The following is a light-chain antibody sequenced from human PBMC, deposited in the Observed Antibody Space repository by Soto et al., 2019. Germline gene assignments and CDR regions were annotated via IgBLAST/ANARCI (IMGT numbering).Light chain of an antibody. Sequence: DIQMTQSPSTLSASVGDRVTITCRASQSISSWLAWYQQKPGKAPKLLIYDASSLESGVPSRFSGSGSGTEFTLTISRLQPDNFATYSCQQYNSYPCTFGQGTKLEIK. CDR2: DAS. CDR1: QSISSW. V-gene: IGKV1-5*01. J-gene: IGKJ2*02. CDR3: QQYNSYPCT.